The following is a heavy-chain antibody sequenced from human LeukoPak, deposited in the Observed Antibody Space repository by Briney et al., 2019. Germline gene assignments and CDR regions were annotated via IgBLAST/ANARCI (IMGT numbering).Heavy chain of an antibody. J-gene: IGHJ6*03. CDR1: GFTFGSYS. D-gene: IGHD1-1*01. CDR2: IGSSGTYI. CDR3: ARMQLSGIGNYYYYYMDV. Sequence: TGGSLRLSCAASGFTFGSYSMNWVRRTPGKGLEWVASIGSSGTYIYYADSMRGRFTISRDNAKTSLYLQMSSLRAEDTAVYYCARMQLSGIGNYYYYYMDVWGQGTTVTVSS. V-gene: IGHV3-21*01.